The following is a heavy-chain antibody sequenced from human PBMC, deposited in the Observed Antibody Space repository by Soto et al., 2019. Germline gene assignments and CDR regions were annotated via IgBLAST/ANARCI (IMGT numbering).Heavy chain of an antibody. CDR2: IDNDGSAT. V-gene: IGHV3-74*01. J-gene: IGHJ4*02. CDR1: GFTFNIYW. Sequence: EVQLVESGGGLVQPGGSLRLSCVASGFTFNIYWMHWVRQAPGKGLEWVSRIDNDGSATTYADSVKGRFTISRDNAKNTLFLQMNTLRVDDTAVYYCARDNWNSYWGQGTLDTVSS. CDR3: ARDNWNSY. D-gene: IGHD1-1*01.